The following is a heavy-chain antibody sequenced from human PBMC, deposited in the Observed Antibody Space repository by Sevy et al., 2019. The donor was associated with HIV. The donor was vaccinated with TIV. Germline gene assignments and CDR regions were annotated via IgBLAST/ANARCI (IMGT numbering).Heavy chain of an antibody. CDR2: IYYSGST. D-gene: IGHD5-18*01. J-gene: IGHJ4*02. V-gene: IGHV4-59*01. Sequence: SETLSLTCTVSGGSISSYYWSWIRQPPGKGLEWIGYIYYSGSTNYNPSLKSRVTIPVDTSKNQFSLKLSSVTAADTAVYYCARLDTAMVYFDYWGQGTLVTVSS. CDR3: ARLDTAMVYFDY. CDR1: GGSISSYY.